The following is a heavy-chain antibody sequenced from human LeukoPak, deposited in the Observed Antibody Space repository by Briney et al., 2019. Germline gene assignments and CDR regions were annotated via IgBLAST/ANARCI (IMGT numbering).Heavy chain of an antibody. CDR1: GFTLSSYG. J-gene: IGHJ6*03. CDR3: SKDPCSSGSSYSYYYYYYMDV. Sequence: GGSLRLSCAASGFTLSSYGMHWVRQAPGKGLEWVAFIWYDGSTEYYADSVKGRFTISRDNSKNTLYLQMNSLRAEDTAIYYCSKDPCSSGSSYSYYYYYYMDVWGKGTTVTVSS. CDR2: IWYDGSTE. D-gene: IGHD2-15*01. V-gene: IGHV3-30*02.